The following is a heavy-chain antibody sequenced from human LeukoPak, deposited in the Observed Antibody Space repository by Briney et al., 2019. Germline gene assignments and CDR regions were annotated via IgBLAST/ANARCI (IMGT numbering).Heavy chain of an antibody. V-gene: IGHV3-21*01. D-gene: IGHD3-10*01. J-gene: IGHJ4*02. CDR2: ISSSSSYI. Sequence: AGGSLRLSCAASGFAVSSNYMSWVRQAPGKGLEWVSSISSSSSYIYYADSVKGRFTISRDNAKNSLYLQMNSLRAEDTAVYYCARDVLLWFGSPGSFDYWGQGTLVTVSS. CDR3: ARDVLLWFGSPGSFDY. CDR1: GFAVSSNY.